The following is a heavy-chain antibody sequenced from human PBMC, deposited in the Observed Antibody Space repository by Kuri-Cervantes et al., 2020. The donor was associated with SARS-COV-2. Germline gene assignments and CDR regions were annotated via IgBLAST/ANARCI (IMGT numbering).Heavy chain of an antibody. CDR3: ARDKARYYYYYGMDV. Sequence: SLKISCAASGFTFDDYAMHWVRQAPGKGLEWVSGISWNSGSIGYADSVKGRFTISRDNAKNSLYLQMNSLRAEDTAVYYCARDKARYYYYYGMDVWGQGTTVTVSS. CDR1: GFTFDDYA. D-gene: IGHD6-6*01. V-gene: IGHV3-9*01. J-gene: IGHJ6*02. CDR2: ISWNSGSI.